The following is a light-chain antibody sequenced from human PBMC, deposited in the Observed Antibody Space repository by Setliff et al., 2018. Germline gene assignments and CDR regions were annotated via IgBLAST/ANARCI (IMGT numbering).Light chain of an antibody. CDR1: SSSIGAGYD. Sequence: QSVLTQPPSVSGAPGQRVTISCTGSSSSIGAGYDVQWYHQLPGTAPKLLIYGSTKRPSGVPDRFSGSKSGPSASLAITGLQAEDEADYYCQSYDTSLGRDVFGTGTKVTVL. V-gene: IGLV1-40*01. J-gene: IGLJ1*01. CDR3: QSYDTSLGRDV. CDR2: GST.